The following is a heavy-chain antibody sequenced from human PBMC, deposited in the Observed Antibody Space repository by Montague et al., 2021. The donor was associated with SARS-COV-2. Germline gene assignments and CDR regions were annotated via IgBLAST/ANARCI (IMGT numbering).Heavy chain of an antibody. V-gene: IGHV4-39*01. CDR1: GGPISGSSDY. CDR2: VDYSGNT. CDR3: ARREYSYGWGD. Sequence: SETLSLTCTVTGGPISGSSDYWGWIRQSPGKGLEWIASVDYSGNTYYSPSLKSRLTLSVGTSKNQFSLKLNSVTATDTALYYCARREYSYGWGDWGQGTLVTVSS. D-gene: IGHD5-18*01. J-gene: IGHJ4*02.